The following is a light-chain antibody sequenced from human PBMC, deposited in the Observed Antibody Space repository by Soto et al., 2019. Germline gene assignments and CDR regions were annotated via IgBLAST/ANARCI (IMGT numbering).Light chain of an antibody. CDR2: AAS. Sequence: IFLTQYPGTLSLSPGERATLSCRASQGLGTNLAWYQQKPGQGPRLLIYAASTRATGVPARFSGSGSQTEFTLTISSLQSEDFVVYYCQQYNYWPLSFGGGSKVDIK. CDR3: QQYNYWPLS. V-gene: IGKV3-15*01. J-gene: IGKJ4*01. CDR1: QGLGTN.